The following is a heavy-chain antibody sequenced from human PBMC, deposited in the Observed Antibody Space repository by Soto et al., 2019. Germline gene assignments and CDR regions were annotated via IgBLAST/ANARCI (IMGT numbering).Heavy chain of an antibody. CDR2: VIPIFGIP. CDR3: AREDRDRETGLVPAAIDGMDV. CDR1: GGTISRYS. V-gene: IGHV1-69*13. J-gene: IGHJ6*02. D-gene: IGHD2-2*01. Sequence: GASVKVSCKASGGTISRYSITWVRQAPGHGLEWIGRVIPIFGIPTYAQKFQGRVTITADESTSTAYMELSSLRSDDTAVYYCAREDRDRETGLVPAAIDGMDVWGQGTTVTVS.